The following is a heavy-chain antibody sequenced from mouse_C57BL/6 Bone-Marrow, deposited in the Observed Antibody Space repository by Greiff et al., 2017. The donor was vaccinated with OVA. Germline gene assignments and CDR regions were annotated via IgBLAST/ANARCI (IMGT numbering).Heavy chain of an antibody. D-gene: IGHD1-1*01. CDR3: ASYYYGSSPFDY. CDR1: GYSITSGYY. J-gene: IGHJ2*01. V-gene: IGHV3-6*01. CDR2: ISYDGSN. Sequence: DVKLQESGPGLVKPSQSLSLTCSVTGYSITSGYYWNWIRQFPGNKLEWMGYISYDGSNNYNPSLKNRISITRDTSKNQFFLKLNSVTTEDTATYYCASYYYGSSPFDYWGQGTTLTVSS.